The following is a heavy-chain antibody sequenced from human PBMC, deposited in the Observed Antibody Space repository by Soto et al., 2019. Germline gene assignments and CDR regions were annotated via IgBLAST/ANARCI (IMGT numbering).Heavy chain of an antibody. CDR3: ARTSGYDWLDPSFNYYYGMDV. V-gene: IGHV3-33*08. CDR2: IWYDGSNK. D-gene: IGHD5-12*01. J-gene: IGHJ6*02. CDR1: GFTFSSYW. Sequence: VGSLILSCAASGFTFSSYWMSWVRQAPGKGLEWVAVIWYDGSNKYYADSVKGLFTISRDNSKSTLYLQMNSLRAEDTAVYYCARTSGYDWLDPSFNYYYGMDVWGQGTTVTVSS.